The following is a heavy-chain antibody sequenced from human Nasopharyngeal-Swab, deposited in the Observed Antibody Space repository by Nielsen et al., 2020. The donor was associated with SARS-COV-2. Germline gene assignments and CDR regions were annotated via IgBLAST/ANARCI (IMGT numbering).Heavy chain of an antibody. CDR2: IHSGGTT. CDR3: ARTDSGSYAAYFDY. CDR1: GFTVSSNY. Sequence: GESLKISCAASGFTVSSNYMSWVRQAPGKGLEWVSSIHSGGTTYYADSVKGRFIISRDNSENTLYLQMDSLRPEDTAVYYCARTDSGSYAAYFDYWGQGTQVTVSS. D-gene: IGHD1-26*01. J-gene: IGHJ4*02. V-gene: IGHV3-53*05.